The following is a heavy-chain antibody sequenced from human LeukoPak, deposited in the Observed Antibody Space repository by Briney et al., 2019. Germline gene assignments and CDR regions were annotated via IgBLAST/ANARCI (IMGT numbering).Heavy chain of an antibody. J-gene: IGHJ2*01. CDR3: ARGEVTGPDWYFDL. D-gene: IGHD1-20*01. CDR2: ISSSGSTI. Sequence: PGGSLRLSCAASGFTFSSYEMHWVRQAPGKGLEWVSYISSSGSTIYYADSVKGRFTISRDNSKNTLYLQMNSLRAEDTAVYYCARGEVTGPDWYFDLWGRGTLVTVSS. V-gene: IGHV3-48*03. CDR1: GFTFSSYE.